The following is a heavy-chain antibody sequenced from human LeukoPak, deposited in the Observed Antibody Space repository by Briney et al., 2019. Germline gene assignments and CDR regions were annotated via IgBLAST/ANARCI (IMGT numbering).Heavy chain of an antibody. Sequence: ASVKVSCRASGYTFTSYDINWVRQATGQGLEWMGWMNPNSGNTGNAQKFQGRVTMTRNTSISTAYMELSSLRSEDTAVYYCARGLRGSGSSLSYWGQGTLVTVSS. V-gene: IGHV1-8*01. D-gene: IGHD3-10*01. CDR1: GYTFTSYD. CDR2: MNPNSGNT. CDR3: ARGLRGSGSSLSY. J-gene: IGHJ4*02.